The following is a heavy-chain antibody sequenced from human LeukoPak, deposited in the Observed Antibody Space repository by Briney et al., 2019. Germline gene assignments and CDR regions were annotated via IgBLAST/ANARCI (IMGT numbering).Heavy chain of an antibody. CDR2: ISPDGSGK. D-gene: IGHD3-16*01. Sequence: PGGSLRLSCVISGFTFSMYGMHWVRQAPGKGLEWVAVISPDGSGKNYVDSVEGRFTISRDNSKNTLYVQMNSLRAEDTAVYFCARRYDSNLDYYYYMDVWGKGTTVTVSS. J-gene: IGHJ6*03. CDR1: GFTFSMYG. CDR3: ARRYDSNLDYYYYMDV. V-gene: IGHV3-30*03.